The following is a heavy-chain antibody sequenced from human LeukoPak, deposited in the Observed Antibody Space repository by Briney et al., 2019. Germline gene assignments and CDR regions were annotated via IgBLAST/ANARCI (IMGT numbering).Heavy chain of an antibody. D-gene: IGHD1-1*01. CDR2: IYYSGST. J-gene: IGHJ5*02. CDR3: AKAGTTGIHHWFDP. V-gene: IGHV4-39*01. CDR1: GGSISSSSYY. Sequence: SETLSLTCTVSGGSISSSSYYWGWIRQPPGKGLEWIGSIYYSGSTYYNPSLKSRVTISVDTSKNQFSLKLSSVTAADTAVYYCAKAGTTGIHHWFDPWGQGNLVTVSS.